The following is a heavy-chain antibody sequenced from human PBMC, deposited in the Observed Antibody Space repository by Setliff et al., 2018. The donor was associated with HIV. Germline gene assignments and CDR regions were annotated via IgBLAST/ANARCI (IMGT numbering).Heavy chain of an antibody. CDR1: GGSISSSSYY. V-gene: IGHV4-39*07. CDR2: IYYSGST. Sequence: SETLSLTCTVSGGSISSSSYYWGWIRQPPGKGLEWIGSIYYSGSTYYNPSLKSRLTISVDTSKNQFSLKLSSVTAADTAVYYCARGKKGIQLWSPRGFYFDYWGQGTLVTVSS. D-gene: IGHD5-18*01. J-gene: IGHJ4*02. CDR3: ARGKKGIQLWSPRGFYFDY.